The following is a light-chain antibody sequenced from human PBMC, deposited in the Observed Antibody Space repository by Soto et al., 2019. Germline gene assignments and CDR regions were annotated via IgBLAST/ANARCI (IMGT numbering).Light chain of an antibody. Sequence: EIVLTQSPATLSVSPGERATLSCRASQSVSINLAWYQQKPGQAPRFLIYEASTRATGIPARFSGSGSGTEFTLTISSLQSEDSAIYYCQQYRSWPRTFGQGSKVEI. CDR3: QQYRSWPRT. CDR2: EAS. J-gene: IGKJ1*01. CDR1: QSVSIN. V-gene: IGKV3D-15*01.